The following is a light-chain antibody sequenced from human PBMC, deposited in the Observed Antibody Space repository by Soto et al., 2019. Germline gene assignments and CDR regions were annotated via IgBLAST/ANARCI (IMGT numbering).Light chain of an antibody. Sequence: DIQLTQSPSFLSASVGDRVTITCRASQGISSYLAWYQQKPGKAPTLLIYDASPLQSGVPSRFIGSGSRTEFTLTITSLQPEDFATYYCQQLNSYPLTFGPGTKVD. CDR2: DAS. J-gene: IGKJ3*01. CDR1: QGISSY. V-gene: IGKV1-9*01. CDR3: QQLNSYPLT.